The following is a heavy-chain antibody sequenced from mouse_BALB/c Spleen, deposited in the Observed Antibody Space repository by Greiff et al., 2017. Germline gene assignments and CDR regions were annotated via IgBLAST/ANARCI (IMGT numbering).Heavy chain of an antibody. CDR1: GFTFTDYY. J-gene: IGHJ4*01. D-gene: IGHD1-2*01. CDR2: IRNKANGYTT. V-gene: IGHV7-3*02. CDR3: ARDSVIPMDY. Sequence: EVQLQESGGGLVQPGGSLRLSCATSGFTFTDYYMSWVRQPPGKALEWLGFIRNKANGYTTEYSASVKGRFTISRDNSQSILYLQMNTLRAEDSATYYCARDSVIPMDYWGQGTSVTVSS.